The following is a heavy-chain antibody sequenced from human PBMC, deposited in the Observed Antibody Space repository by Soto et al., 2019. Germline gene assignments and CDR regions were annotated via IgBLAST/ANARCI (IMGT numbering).Heavy chain of an antibody. Sequence: PSETLSLTCAVSGGSISSSNWWSWVRQPPGKGLEWIGEINHLGSINYNPSLKSRVTMSVDTSKNQFSLTLNSVTAADTATYYCARGGISHWAYFYYMDVWDRGTTVTVSS. J-gene: IGHJ6*03. V-gene: IGHV4-4*02. CDR2: INHLGSI. D-gene: IGHD2-21*01. CDR1: GGSISSSNW. CDR3: ARGGISHWAYFYYMDV.